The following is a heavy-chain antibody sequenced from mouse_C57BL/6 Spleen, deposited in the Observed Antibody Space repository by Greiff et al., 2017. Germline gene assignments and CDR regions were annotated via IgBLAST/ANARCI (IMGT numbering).Heavy chain of an antibody. D-gene: IGHD2-1*01. CDR3: ASNYEYAMDY. V-gene: IGHV1-54*01. J-gene: IGHJ4*01. Sequence: VQLQQSGAELVRPGTSVKVSCKASGYAFTNYLIEWVKQRPGQGLEWIGVINPGSGGTNYNEKFKGKATLTADKSSSTAYMQLSSLTSEDSAVYFCASNYEYAMDYWGQGTSVTVSS. CDR1: GYAFTNYL. CDR2: INPGSGGT.